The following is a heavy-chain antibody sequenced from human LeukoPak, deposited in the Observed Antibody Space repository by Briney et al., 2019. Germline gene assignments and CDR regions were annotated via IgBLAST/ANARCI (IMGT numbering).Heavy chain of an antibody. J-gene: IGHJ4*02. Sequence: HSETLSLTCTVSGGSISSYYWSWIRQPPGKGLEWIGYIYYSGSTNYNPSLKSRVTISVDTSKNQFSLKLSSVTAADTAVYYCARGPMVRGEYYFDYWGQGTLVTVSS. CDR1: GGSISSYY. V-gene: IGHV4-59*01. CDR2: IYYSGST. D-gene: IGHD3-10*01. CDR3: ARGPMVRGEYYFDY.